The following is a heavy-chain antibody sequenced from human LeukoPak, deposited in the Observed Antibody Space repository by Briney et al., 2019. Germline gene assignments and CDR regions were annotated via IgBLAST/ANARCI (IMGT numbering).Heavy chain of an antibody. V-gene: IGHV3-66*02. CDR1: GINVSSNY. Sequence: GGSLRLSCAASGINVSSNYMTWIRQAPGKGLEWVSLIYGGAAAYYAESVGGRFIISRDNSKNTLFPQMNSLRTEDTAVYYCVSSTGQQLVPYDYWGQGTHVTVSS. CDR2: IYGGAAA. CDR3: VSSTGQQLVPYDY. D-gene: IGHD6-13*01. J-gene: IGHJ4*02.